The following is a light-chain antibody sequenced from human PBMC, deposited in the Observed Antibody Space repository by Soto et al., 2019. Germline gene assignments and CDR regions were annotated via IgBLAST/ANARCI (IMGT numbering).Light chain of an antibody. J-gene: IGLJ1*01. CDR1: SSDVGAYNY. Sequence: QSALTQPASVSGSPGQSIAISCTGTSSDVGAYNYVSWYQQHPGKAPKLMIFDVTNRPSGVSDRFSGSKSGNTASLTISGLQAEDEADYYCSSYKSSSTYVFGTGTKVPS. CDR2: DVT. CDR3: SSYKSSSTYV. V-gene: IGLV2-14*03.